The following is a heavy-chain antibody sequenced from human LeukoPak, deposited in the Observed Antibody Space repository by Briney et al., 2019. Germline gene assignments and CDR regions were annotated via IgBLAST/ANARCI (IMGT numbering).Heavy chain of an antibody. CDR1: GYTFTSYG. CDR3: ARSPRGYSGYDWRYYMDV. CDR2: ISAYNGNT. Sequence: ASVKVSCKASGYTFTSYGISWVRQAPGQGLEWMGWISAYNGNTNYAQKLQGRVTMTTDTSTSTPYMELRSLRSDDAAVYYCARSPRGYSGYDWRYYMDVWGKGTTVTISS. D-gene: IGHD5-12*01. J-gene: IGHJ6*03. V-gene: IGHV1-18*01.